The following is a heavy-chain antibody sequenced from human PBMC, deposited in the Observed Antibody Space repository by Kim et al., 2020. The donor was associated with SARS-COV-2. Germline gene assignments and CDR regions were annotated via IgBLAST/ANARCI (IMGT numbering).Heavy chain of an antibody. V-gene: IGHV4-39*01. D-gene: IGHD6-19*01. CDR3: ARPGDSSGPLGFDY. J-gene: IGHJ4*02. Sequence: NPSLKSRVTISVDTSKNQFSLKLSSVTAADTAVYYCARPGDSSGPLGFDYWGQGTLVTVSS.